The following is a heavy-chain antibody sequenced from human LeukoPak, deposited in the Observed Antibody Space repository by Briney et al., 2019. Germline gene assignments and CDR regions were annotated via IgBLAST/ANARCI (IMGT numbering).Heavy chain of an antibody. CDR3: ARLPGGVVIDAWLY. CDR1: GFTFSSYD. Sequence: GGSLRLSCAASGFTFSSYDMNWVRQAPGKGLEWVSYISSSGSTIYYADSVKGRVTISRDNAKNSLYLQMNSLRAEDTAMYYCARLPGGVVIDAWLYWGQGTLVTVSS. CDR2: ISSSGSTI. J-gene: IGHJ4*02. V-gene: IGHV3-48*01. D-gene: IGHD2-21*01.